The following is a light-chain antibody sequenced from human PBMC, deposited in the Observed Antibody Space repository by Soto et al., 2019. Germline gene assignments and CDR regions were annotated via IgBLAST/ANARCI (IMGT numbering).Light chain of an antibody. Sequence: QSALTQPASVSGSPGQSITISCTGTSSDVGTYNLVSWYQQHPGKAPKLIISEGSRRPSGVSDRFSGSQSDNTASLTISGLQAEDEANYYCSSYAPGVNFVVFGGGTKVTVL. CDR3: SSYAPGVNFVV. V-gene: IGLV2-23*01. J-gene: IGLJ2*01. CDR2: EGS. CDR1: SSDVGTYNL.